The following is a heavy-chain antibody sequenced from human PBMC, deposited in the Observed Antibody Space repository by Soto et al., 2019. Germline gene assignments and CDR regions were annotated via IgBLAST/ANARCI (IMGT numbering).Heavy chain of an antibody. D-gene: IGHD6-19*01. V-gene: IGHV1-46*01. CDR3: ARGTGIAVAGTSFDY. CDR1: GYTFTIYY. J-gene: IGHJ4*02. CDR2: MNPSSGNT. Sequence: ASVKVSCKASGYTFTIYYMHWVRQAPGQGLEWMGIMNPSSGNTSYAQKFQGRVTMTRNTSISTAYMELSSLRSEDTAVYYCARGTGIAVAGTSFDYWGQGTLVTVSS.